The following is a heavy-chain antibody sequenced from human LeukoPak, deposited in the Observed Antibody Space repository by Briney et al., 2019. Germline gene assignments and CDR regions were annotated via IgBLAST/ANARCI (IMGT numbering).Heavy chain of an antibody. D-gene: IGHD3-16*01. Sequence: KAGGSLRLSCAASGLSFSSPSMSAVRQAPGKGLEWVSSISYSSYHIYYGDSVRGRFTISRDNAKNSLYLQMNSLRAEDTAVYYCARGGLRDGYDIWGQGTMVIVSS. V-gene: IGHV3-21*01. J-gene: IGHJ3*02. CDR1: GLSFSSPS. CDR3: ARGGLRDGYDI. CDR2: ISYSSYHI.